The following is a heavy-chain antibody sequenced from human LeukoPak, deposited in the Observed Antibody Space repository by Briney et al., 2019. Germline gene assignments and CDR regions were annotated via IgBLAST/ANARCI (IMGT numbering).Heavy chain of an antibody. CDR2: VNHGGST. D-gene: IGHD3-22*01. V-gene: IGHV4-34*01. Sequence: PSETLSLTCAVYGGSFSGYYWSWIRQPPGKGLEWIGRVNHGGSTNYNPSLKSRVTLSVDTSKNQFSLNLNSVTAADAAVHYCARGTYDSSGYYFYFDYWGQGILVTVSS. J-gene: IGHJ4*02. CDR1: GGSFSGYY. CDR3: ARGTYDSSGYYFYFDY.